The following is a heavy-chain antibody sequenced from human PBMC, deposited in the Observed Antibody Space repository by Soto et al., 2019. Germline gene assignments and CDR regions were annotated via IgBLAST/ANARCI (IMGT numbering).Heavy chain of an antibody. D-gene: IGHD4-4*01. V-gene: IGHV3-33*01. CDR1: GFTFSSYG. CDR3: ARGPLYSNYLRAFDY. CDR2: IWYDGSNK. J-gene: IGHJ4*02. Sequence: GGSLRLSCAASGFTFSSYGMHWVRQAPGKGLEWVAVIWYDGSNKYYADSVKGRFTISRDNSKNTLYLQMNSLRAEDTAVYYCARGPLYSNYLRAFDYWGQGTLVTVSS.